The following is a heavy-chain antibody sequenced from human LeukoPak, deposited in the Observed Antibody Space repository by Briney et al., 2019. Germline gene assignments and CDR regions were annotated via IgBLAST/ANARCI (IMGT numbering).Heavy chain of an antibody. Sequence: ASVKVSCKASGYTFTSYGISWVRQAPGQGLEWMGWISAYNGNTNYAQKLQGRVTMTTDTSTSTAYMELRSLRSDDTAVYYCASPSLLWFGDDYYYYGMDVWGQGTRVTVSS. CDR3: ASPSLLWFGDDYYYYGMDV. D-gene: IGHD3-10*01. V-gene: IGHV1-18*01. J-gene: IGHJ6*02. CDR2: ISAYNGNT. CDR1: GYTFTSYG.